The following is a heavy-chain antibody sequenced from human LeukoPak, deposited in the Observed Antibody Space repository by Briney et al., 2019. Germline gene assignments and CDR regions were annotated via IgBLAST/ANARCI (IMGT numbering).Heavy chain of an antibody. Sequence: ASVKVSCKACGYTFTSYYIHWVRQAPGQGLEWMGIINPSGGSTSYAQKFQGRVTMTRDTSISTAYMELSRLRSGDTAVYYCARQRTPNYYDSKPDAFNIWGQGTMVTVSS. D-gene: IGHD3-22*01. CDR3: ARQRTPNYYDSKPDAFNI. CDR2: INPSGGST. J-gene: IGHJ3*02. CDR1: GYTFTSYY. V-gene: IGHV1-46*01.